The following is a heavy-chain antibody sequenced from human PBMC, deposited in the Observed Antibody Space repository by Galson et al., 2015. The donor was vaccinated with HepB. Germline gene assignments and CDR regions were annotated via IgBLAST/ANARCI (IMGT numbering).Heavy chain of an antibody. J-gene: IGHJ6*02. CDR2: IGSDGSST. D-gene: IGHD3-10*01. Sequence: SLRLSCAASGFTFSSYAMSWVRQAPGKGLEWVSAIGSDGSSTFFADSVKGRSTISRDNSGNTLYLQMNRLRAEDTAIYYCAKDLGVRGEYYYYGMDVWGQGTTVPVS. CDR3: AKDLGVRGEYYYYGMDV. V-gene: IGHV3-23*01. CDR1: GFTFSSYA.